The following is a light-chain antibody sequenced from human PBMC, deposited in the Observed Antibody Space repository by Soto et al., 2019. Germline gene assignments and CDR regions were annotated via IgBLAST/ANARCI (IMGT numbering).Light chain of an antibody. J-gene: IGLJ2*01. CDR3: AAWDDSLSGVV. CDR2: RNN. Sequence: QSVLTQPPSASGTPGQRVTISCSGSSSNIGSNYVYWYQQLPGTAPKLLIYRNNQRPSGGPDRFSGSKSGTSAALAISGLLSEDEADYYCAAWDDSLSGVVFGGGTKVTVL. V-gene: IGLV1-47*01. CDR1: SSNIGSNY.